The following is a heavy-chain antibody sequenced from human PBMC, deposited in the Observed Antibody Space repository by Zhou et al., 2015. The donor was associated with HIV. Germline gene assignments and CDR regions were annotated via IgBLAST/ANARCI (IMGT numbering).Heavy chain of an antibody. CDR3: ARALPKYYYDSSGYYYAS. D-gene: IGHD3-22*01. J-gene: IGHJ5*02. CDR2: IIPIFGTA. V-gene: IGHV1-69*12. CDR1: GGTFSSYA. Sequence: QVQLVQSGAEVKKPGSSVKVSCKASGGTFSSYAISWVRQAPGQGLEWMGGIIPIFGTANYAQKFQGRVTITADESTSTAYMELSSLRSEDTAVYYCARALPKYYYDSSGYYYASWGQGTLVTVSS.